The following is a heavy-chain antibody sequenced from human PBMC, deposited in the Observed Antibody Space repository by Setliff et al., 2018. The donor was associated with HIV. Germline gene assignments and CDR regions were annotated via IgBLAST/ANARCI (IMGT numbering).Heavy chain of an antibody. D-gene: IGHD2-15*01. CDR3: AHSPPPFLSGPLYYFDY. J-gene: IGHJ4*02. V-gene: IGHV2-70*12. CDR2: IDWDDDT. Sequence: SGPTLVNPTQTLTLTCTVSGFSLGTTGMCVSWIRQPPGKALEWLARIDWDDDTHYNASLKTRLTVSKDTSKNQVVLSLANMDPVDTATYYCAHSPPPFLSGPLYYFDYWGQGTLVTVSS. CDR1: GFSLGTTGMC.